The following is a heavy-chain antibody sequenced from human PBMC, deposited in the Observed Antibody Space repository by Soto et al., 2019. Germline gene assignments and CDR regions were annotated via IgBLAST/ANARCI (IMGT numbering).Heavy chain of an antibody. J-gene: IGHJ4*02. V-gene: IGHV4-39*01. D-gene: IGHD6-13*01. CDR3: ARHPLSGYSSTWYFDY. Sequence: SETLSLTCTVSGGSISSSSYYWGWIRQPPGKGLEWIGSIYYSGSTYYNPSLKSRVTISVDRSKNQFSLKVRSVTAADTAVYYFARHPLSGYSSTWYFDYWGQGTLVTVSS. CDR2: IYYSGST. CDR1: GGSISSSSYY.